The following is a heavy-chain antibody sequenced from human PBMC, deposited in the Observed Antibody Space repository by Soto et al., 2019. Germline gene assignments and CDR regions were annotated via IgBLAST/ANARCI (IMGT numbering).Heavy chain of an antibody. J-gene: IGHJ4*02. V-gene: IGHV1-18*04. CDR3: AREGGGTSCYDY. D-gene: IGHD2-2*01. CDR2: ISVYNGNA. CDR1: GSTFTSYG. Sequence: ALVKVSCNASGSTFTSYGISWVRQDHGQGLEWMGWISVYNGNADYAHGLRGGVTMTTDTSTSTAYMELRSLRSDDTAVYYCAREGGGTSCYDYWGQGTLVNVSS.